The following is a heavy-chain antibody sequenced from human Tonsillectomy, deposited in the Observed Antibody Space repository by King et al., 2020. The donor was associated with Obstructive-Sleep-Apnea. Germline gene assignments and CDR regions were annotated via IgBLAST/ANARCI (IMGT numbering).Heavy chain of an antibody. CDR1: GYTFTSYG. D-gene: IGHD6-6*01. CDR2: ISAYNGNT. Sequence: QLVQSGAEVKKPGASVKVSCKTSGYTFTSYGFIWVRQAPGQGLEWMGWISAYNGNTNYAQKLQGRVTMTTDTSTSTAYMDLRSLRSDDTAVYYCARGDPEYNTSSVDDWGQGTLVTVSS. CDR3: ARGDPEYNTSSVDD. V-gene: IGHV1-18*04. J-gene: IGHJ4*02.